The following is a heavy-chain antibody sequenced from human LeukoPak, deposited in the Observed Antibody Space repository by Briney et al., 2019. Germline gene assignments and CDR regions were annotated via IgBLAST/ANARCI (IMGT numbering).Heavy chain of an antibody. Sequence: GSLRLSCAASGFPFRSYIMNRVRQAPGKGLEWVSYISSSSSTIYYADSVKGRFTISRDNAKNSLYLQMNSLRAEDTAVYYCARGRDIGYDYGDFFDYWGQGTLVTVSS. D-gene: IGHD4-17*01. J-gene: IGHJ4*02. CDR1: GFPFRSYI. CDR3: ARGRDIGYDYGDFFDY. V-gene: IGHV3-48*01. CDR2: ISSSSSTI.